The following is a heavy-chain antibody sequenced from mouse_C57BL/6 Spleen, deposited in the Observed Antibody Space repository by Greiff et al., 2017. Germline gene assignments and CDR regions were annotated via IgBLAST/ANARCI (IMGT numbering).Heavy chain of an antibody. CDR1: GYAFSSYW. D-gene: IGHD2-2*01. J-gene: IGHJ2*01. CDR3: ARSGGYQVDVYFDY. Sequence: QVQLQQSGAELVKPGASVKISCKASGYAFSSYWMNWVKQRPGKGLEWIGQIYPGDGDTNYNGKFKGKATLTADKSSSTAYMQLSILTSEDSAVYFCARSGGYQVDVYFDYWGQGTTLTVSS. V-gene: IGHV1-80*01. CDR2: IYPGDGDT.